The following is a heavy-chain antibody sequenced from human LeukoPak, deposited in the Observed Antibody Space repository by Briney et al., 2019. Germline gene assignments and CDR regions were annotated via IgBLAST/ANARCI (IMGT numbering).Heavy chain of an antibody. Sequence: GGSLRLSCAASGFSFSDYGTHWVRQAPGKGLEWVTFMQYGGSVIFYADSVKGRFTISRDNSKNTLYLQMNSLRAEDTAVYYCAKRSQYYYDSSGYYIDYWGQGTLVTVSS. CDR1: GFSFSDYG. D-gene: IGHD3-22*01. J-gene: IGHJ4*02. CDR2: MQYGGSVI. CDR3: AKRSQYYYDSSGYYIDY. V-gene: IGHV3-30*02.